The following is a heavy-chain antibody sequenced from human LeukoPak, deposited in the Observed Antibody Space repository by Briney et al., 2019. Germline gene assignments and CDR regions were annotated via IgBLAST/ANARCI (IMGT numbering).Heavy chain of an antibody. Sequence: PGGSLRLSCAASGFTFSDYYMSWIRQAPGKGLERLSYISSGGSTIYYADSVKGRFTISRDNAKNSLYLQMNSLRAEDTAVYYCARVYYYYMDVWGKGTTVTISS. CDR2: ISSGGSTI. CDR3: ARVYYYYMDV. CDR1: GFTFSDYY. J-gene: IGHJ6*03. V-gene: IGHV3-11*04.